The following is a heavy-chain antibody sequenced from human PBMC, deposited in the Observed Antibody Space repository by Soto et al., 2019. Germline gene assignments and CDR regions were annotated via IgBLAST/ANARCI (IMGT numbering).Heavy chain of an antibody. J-gene: IGHJ6*02. Sequence: ASVKVSCKASGFTFTSFYMHWVRQAPGQGPEWMGIMHPYGGSTGYAQKFQGRVTLTRDTSTSTDYMELSSLRSDDTAVYYCAILYYYDSGDYYSNYQYYGMDVWGQGTTVTVSS. V-gene: IGHV1-46*01. CDR2: MHPYGGST. CDR3: AILYYYDSGDYYSNYQYYGMDV. D-gene: IGHD3-22*01. CDR1: GFTFTSFY.